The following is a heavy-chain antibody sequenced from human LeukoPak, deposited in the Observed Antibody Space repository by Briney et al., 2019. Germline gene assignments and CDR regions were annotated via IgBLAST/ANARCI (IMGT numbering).Heavy chain of an antibody. Sequence: PGGSLRLSCAASGFTFNNYAMNWVRQAPGKGLEWVPSISGGGETTYYADSAKGRFTISRDNSQNTLYLQMSSLRAEDTAVYYCARDYADYVGYFFFDYWGQGTLVTVSS. CDR2: ISGGGETT. CDR1: GFTFNNYA. J-gene: IGHJ4*02. D-gene: IGHD4-17*01. CDR3: ARDYADYVGYFFFDY. V-gene: IGHV3-23*01.